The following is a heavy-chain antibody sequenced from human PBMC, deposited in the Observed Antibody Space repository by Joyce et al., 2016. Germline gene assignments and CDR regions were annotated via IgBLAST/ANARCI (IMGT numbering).Heavy chain of an antibody. CDR1: GFTFTNAR. J-gene: IGHJ4*02. CDR3: SSNTGIVGVSL. V-gene: IGHV3-15*01. CDR2: SRRKSDGETL. Sequence: EVQLVESGGGLVEPGGALRLSCAASGFTFTNARMDWVRQAPGKGLEWVGRSRRKSDGETLDYAAPVKGRFTISRDDSKNTVYLQMNSLNTEDTAVYYCSSNTGIVGVSLWGQGTLVTVSS. D-gene: IGHD1-26*01.